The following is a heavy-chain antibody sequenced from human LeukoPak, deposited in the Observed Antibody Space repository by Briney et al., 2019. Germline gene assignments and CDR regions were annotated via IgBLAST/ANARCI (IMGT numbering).Heavy chain of an antibody. CDR2: ISRSGTYI. D-gene: IGHD3-22*01. CDR1: GFTFSTCT. CDR3: AKDYFDDTGYPLPGH. J-gene: IGHJ4*02. V-gene: IGHV3-21*01. Sequence: GGSLRLSCAASGFTFSTCTMNWVRQAPGKGLEWVSSISRSGTYIYQADSVKGRFTISRDNAKNSLYLQMTSLRAEDTAVYYCAKDYFDDTGYPLPGHWGQGTLVTVSS.